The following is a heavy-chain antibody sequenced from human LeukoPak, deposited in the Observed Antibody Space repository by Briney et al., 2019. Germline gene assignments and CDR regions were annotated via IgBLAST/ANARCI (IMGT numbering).Heavy chain of an antibody. CDR3: ATWVGARFDY. J-gene: IGHJ4*02. Sequence: PSETLSLTCTVSGGSISSYYWSWIRQPPGEGLEWIGYIYYSGSTNYNPSLKSRVTISVDTSKNQFSLKLSSVTAADTAVYYCATWVGARFDYWGQGTLVTVSS. CDR1: GGSISSYY. CDR2: IYYSGST. V-gene: IGHV4-59*01. D-gene: IGHD1-26*01.